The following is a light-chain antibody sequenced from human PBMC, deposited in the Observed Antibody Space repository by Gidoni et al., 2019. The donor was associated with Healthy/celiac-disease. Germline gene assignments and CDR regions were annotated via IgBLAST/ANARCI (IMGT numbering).Light chain of an antibody. CDR2: WAS. Sequence: DIVMPQSPDSLAVSLGERATINCKSSQSVLYSSNNKNYLAWYQQKPGRPPKLLIYWASTRESGVPDRFSGSGSGTDFTLTISSLQAEDVAVYYCQQCYSIPRSFGRGTKLEIK. CDR3: QQCYSIPRS. V-gene: IGKV4-1*01. CDR1: QSVLYSSNNKNY. J-gene: IGKJ2*03.